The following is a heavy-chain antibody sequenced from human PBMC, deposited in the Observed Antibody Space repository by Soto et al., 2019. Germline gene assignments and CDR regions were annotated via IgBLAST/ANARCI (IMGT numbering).Heavy chain of an antibody. V-gene: IGHV1-46*01. D-gene: IGHD2-2*01. Sequence: ASVKVSCKASGYTFTSYYMHWVRQAPGQGLEWMGIINPSGGSTSYAQKFQGKSTMTRDTSTSTVYMELSSLRSEDTAVYYCEREEGGGYCSSTSCYDAFDIWGQGTMVTVS. CDR2: INPSGGST. CDR1: GYTFTSYY. CDR3: EREEGGGYCSSTSCYDAFDI. J-gene: IGHJ3*02.